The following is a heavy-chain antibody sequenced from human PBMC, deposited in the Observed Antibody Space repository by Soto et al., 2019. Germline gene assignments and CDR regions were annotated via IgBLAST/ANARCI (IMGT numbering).Heavy chain of an antibody. CDR1: GDTLSTHG. J-gene: IGHJ4*02. D-gene: IGHD5-18*01. V-gene: IGHV1-69*01. CDR2: TIPIIGTT. Sequence: QVQLVQSGAEVKKPGSSVKVSCKASGDTLSTHGISWVRQAPGQGLEWMGGTIPIIGTTDYAEKFQGRVTITADESTTTSYMELSSLRPDDTAVYYCAAGDGSDTGDHWGQGTLVTVSS. CDR3: AAGDGSDTGDH.